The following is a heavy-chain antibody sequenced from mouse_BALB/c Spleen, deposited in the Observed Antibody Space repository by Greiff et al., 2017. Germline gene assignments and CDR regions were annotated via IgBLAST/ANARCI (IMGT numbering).Heavy chain of an antibody. Sequence: EVKLVESGGGLVQPGGSLKLSCAASGFTFSSYTMSWVRQTPEKRLEWVAYISNGGGSTYYPDTVKGRFTISRDNAKNTLYLQMSSLKSEDTAMYYCARLDGYYFAYWGQETLVTVSA. J-gene: IGHJ3*01. CDR2: ISNGGGST. V-gene: IGHV5-12-2*01. CDR3: ARLDGYYFAY. D-gene: IGHD2-3*01. CDR1: GFTFSSYT.